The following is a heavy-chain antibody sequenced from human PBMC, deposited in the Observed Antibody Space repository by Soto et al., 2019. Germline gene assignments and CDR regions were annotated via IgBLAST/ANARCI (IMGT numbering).Heavy chain of an antibody. V-gene: IGHV4-34*01. D-gene: IGHD2-8*01. CDR1: GGSFSGYY. Sequence: SETLSLTCAVYGGSFSGYYWSWIRQPPGKGLEWIGEINHSGSTNYNPSLKSRVTISVDTSKNQFSLKLSSVTAADTAIYYCGRVMIGTSRHTDSDYWGQGTQVTVSS. CDR3: GRVMIGTSRHTDSDY. J-gene: IGHJ4*02. CDR2: INHSGST.